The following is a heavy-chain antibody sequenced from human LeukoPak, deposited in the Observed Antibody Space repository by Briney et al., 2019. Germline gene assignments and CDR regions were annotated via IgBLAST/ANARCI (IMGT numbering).Heavy chain of an antibody. Sequence: SVKVSCKASGGTVSKYALSWVRQAPGQGLEWMGAIIPFLDTSNYPPKFQDRVTITTDESTSTAYMDLSSLRSDDTAVYYCARAQAGNYDWPLDLWGQGTLVTVSS. J-gene: IGHJ5*02. CDR1: GGTVSKYA. CDR2: IIPFLDTS. D-gene: IGHD5-12*01. V-gene: IGHV1-69*05. CDR3: ARAQAGNYDWPLDL.